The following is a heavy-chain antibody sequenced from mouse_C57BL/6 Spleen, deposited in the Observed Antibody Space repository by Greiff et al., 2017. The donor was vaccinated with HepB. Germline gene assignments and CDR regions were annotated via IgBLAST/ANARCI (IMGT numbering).Heavy chain of an antibody. CDR3: ARDSSGYGFDY. D-gene: IGHD3-2*02. V-gene: IGHV1-59*01. J-gene: IGHJ2*01. CDR1: GYTFTSYW. Sequence: QVQLQQPGAELVRPGTSVKLSCKASGYTFTSYWMHWVKQRPGQGLEWIGVIDPSDSYTNYNQKFKGKATLTVDTSSSTAYMQLSSLTSEDSAVYYCARDSSGYGFDYWGQGTTLTVSS. CDR2: IDPSDSYT.